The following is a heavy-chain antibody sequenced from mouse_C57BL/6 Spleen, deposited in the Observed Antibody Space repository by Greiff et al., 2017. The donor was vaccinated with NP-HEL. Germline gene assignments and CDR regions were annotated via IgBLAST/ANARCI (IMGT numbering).Heavy chain of an antibody. J-gene: IGHJ2*01. CDR2: ISDGGSYT. Sequence: EVQLVESGGGLVKPGGSLKLSCAASGFTFSSYAMSWVRQTPEKRLEWVATISDGGSYTYYPDNVKGRFTISRDNAKNNLYLQMSHLKSEDTAMYYCARERSHFDYWGQGTTLTVSS. V-gene: IGHV5-4*01. CDR3: ARERSHFDY. CDR1: GFTFSSYA.